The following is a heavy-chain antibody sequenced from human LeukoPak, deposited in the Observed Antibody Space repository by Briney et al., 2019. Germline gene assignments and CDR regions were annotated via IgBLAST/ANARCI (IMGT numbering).Heavy chain of an antibody. Sequence: GGSLRLSCAASGFTFSSYAMSWVRQAPGKGLEWVSGISGSGGSTYYADSVKGRFTISRDNSKNTLYLQMNSLRAEDSAVYYCVRGDGDLFDYWGQGTLVSVSS. CDR3: VRGDGDLFDY. D-gene: IGHD4-17*01. J-gene: IGHJ4*02. CDR2: ISGSGGST. CDR1: GFTFSSYA. V-gene: IGHV3-23*01.